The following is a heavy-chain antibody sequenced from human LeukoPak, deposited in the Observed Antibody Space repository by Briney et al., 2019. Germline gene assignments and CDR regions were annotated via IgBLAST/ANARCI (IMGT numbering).Heavy chain of an antibody. D-gene: IGHD3-22*01. CDR1: GYSFTSYW. CDR2: IYPGDSDT. V-gene: IGHV5-51*01. CDR3: ARLPDSSGYYSSYYFDY. Sequence: LGESLKISCKGSGYSFTSYWIGWVRQMPGKGLEWMGIIYPGDSDTRYSPSFQGQVTISADKSISTAYLQWSSLKASDTAMYHCARLPDSSGYYSSYYFDYWGQGTLVTVSS. J-gene: IGHJ4*02.